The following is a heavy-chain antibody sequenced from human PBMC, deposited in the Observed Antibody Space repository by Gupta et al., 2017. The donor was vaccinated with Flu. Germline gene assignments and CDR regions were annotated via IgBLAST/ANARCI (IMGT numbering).Heavy chain of an antibody. J-gene: IGHJ6*02. D-gene: IGHD2-2*01. CDR2: INHSGST. CDR3: ACRVRYYYYGMDV. Sequence: QVQLQQWGAGLLKPSETLSLTCAVYGGSFSGYYWSWIRQPPGKGLEWIGEINHSGSTNYNPALKSRVTISVDTSKNQFSLKLSSVTAADTAVYYWACRVRYYYYGMDVWGQGTTVTVSS. CDR1: GGSFSGYY. V-gene: IGHV4-34*01.